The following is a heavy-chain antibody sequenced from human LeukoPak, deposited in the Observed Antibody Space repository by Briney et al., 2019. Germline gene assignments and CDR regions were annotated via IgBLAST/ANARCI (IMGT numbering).Heavy chain of an antibody. V-gene: IGHV4-4*07. Sequence: SETLSLTCTVSGGSISSYYRSWIRQPAGKGLEWIGRIYTSGSTNYNPSLKSRVTMSVDTSKNQFSLKLSSVTAADTAVYYCARDDPDDSSGYSSWYFDYWGQGTLVTVSS. D-gene: IGHD3-22*01. CDR3: ARDDPDDSSGYSSWYFDY. CDR2: IYTSGST. J-gene: IGHJ4*02. CDR1: GGSISSYY.